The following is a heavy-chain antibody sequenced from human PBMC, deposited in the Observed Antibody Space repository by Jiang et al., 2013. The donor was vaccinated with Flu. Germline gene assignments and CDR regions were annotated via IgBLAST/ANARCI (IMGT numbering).Heavy chain of an antibody. Sequence: LLKPSETLSLICAVSGYSISSGYYWGWIRQPPGKGLEWIGSIYPSGSTYYNPSLKSRVTISVDTSKNHFSLNLSSVTAADTAVYYCARHEGSRVFYFDYWGPGMSVTVSS. V-gene: IGHV4-38-2*01. D-gene: IGHD2-2*01. CDR2: IYPSGST. CDR3: ARHEGSRVFYFDY. CDR1: GYSISSGYY. J-gene: IGHJ4*02.